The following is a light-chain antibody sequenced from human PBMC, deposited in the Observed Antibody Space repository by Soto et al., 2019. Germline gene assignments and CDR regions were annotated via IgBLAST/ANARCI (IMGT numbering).Light chain of an antibody. CDR1: QGISSY. CDR3: QQLNSYPFS. Sequence: DIQLTQSPSFLSASVGDRVTITCRASQGISSYLAWYQQKPGKAPKLLIYAASTLQSGGPSRFSGSGSGTEFTLTISSLQAEDFATYYYQQLNSYPFSFGPGTKVDIK. J-gene: IGKJ3*01. CDR2: AAS. V-gene: IGKV1-9*01.